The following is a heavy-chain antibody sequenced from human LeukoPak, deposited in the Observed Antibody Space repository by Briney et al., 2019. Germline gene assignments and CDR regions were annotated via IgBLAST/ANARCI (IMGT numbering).Heavy chain of an antibody. CDR2: ISGSGGST. Sequence: GGSLRLSCAASGFTFSSYAMSWVRQAPGKGLEWVSAISGSGGSTYYADSVKGRFTISRDNSKKTLYLQMNRLRAEDTAVYYCEKDDSTYYYDSSGYYYPDRWGQGTMVTVSS. J-gene: IGHJ3*01. D-gene: IGHD3-22*01. CDR1: GFTFSSYA. V-gene: IGHV3-23*01. CDR3: EKDDSTYYYDSSGYYYPDR.